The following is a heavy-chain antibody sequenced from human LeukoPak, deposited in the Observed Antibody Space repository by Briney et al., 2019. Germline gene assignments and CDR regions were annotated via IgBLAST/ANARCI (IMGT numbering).Heavy chain of an antibody. CDR3: GRRQDDSPLGY. CDR1: GFSVSTNY. CDR2: IYSSGST. D-gene: IGHD3-9*01. V-gene: IGHV3-53*01. J-gene: IGHJ4*02. Sequence: GGSLRLSCAASGFSVSTNYMSWVRQAPGKGLEWVSVIYSSGSTDYADSVKGRFTISRDTSENTVYLQMNSLRADDTAVYYCGRRQDDSPLGYWGQGTLVTVSS.